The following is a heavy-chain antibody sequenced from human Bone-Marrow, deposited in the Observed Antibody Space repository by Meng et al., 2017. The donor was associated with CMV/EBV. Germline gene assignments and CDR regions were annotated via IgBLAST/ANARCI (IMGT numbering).Heavy chain of an antibody. D-gene: IGHD1-26*01. J-gene: IGHJ4*02. CDR1: GGSISSSSYY. Sequence: SETLSLTCTVSGGSISSSSYYWGWIRQPPGKGLEWIGEINHSGSTNYNPSLKSRVTISVDTSKNQFSLKLSSVTAADTAVYYCARGGGRSRSGSYSVDYWGQGTLVTVSS. CDR3: ARGGGRSRSGSYSVDY. CDR2: INHSGST. V-gene: IGHV4-39*07.